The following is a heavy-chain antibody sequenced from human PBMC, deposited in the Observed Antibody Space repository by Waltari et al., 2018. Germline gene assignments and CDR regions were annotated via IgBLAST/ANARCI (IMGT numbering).Heavy chain of an antibody. D-gene: IGHD6-6*01. CDR1: GGSISSYY. CDR2: IYTSGST. V-gene: IGHV4-4*07. CDR3: ARVEYSSSSDWFDP. J-gene: IGHJ5*02. Sequence: QVQLQESGPGLVKPSETLSLTCTVPGGSISSYYWSWIRQPAGKGLEWIGRIYTSGSTNYNPSLKSRVTMSVDTSKNQFSLKLSSVTAADTAVYYCARVEYSSSSDWFDPWGQGTLVTVSS.